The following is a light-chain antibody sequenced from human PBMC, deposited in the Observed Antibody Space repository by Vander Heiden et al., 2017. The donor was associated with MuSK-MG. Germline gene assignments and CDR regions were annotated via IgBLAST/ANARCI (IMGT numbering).Light chain of an antibody. CDR1: QEMSES. V-gene: IGKV1-33*01. CDR3: QQERSPPIT. Sequence: DIQLTQSPSSLPASVGDRVTITCQASQEMSESLNWYQHKPGKAPKLLIYDAVNLATGVPSRFSGSESGTKFTFTISSLQPEDIATYYCQQERSPPITFGQGTRLDI. J-gene: IGKJ5*01. CDR2: DAV.